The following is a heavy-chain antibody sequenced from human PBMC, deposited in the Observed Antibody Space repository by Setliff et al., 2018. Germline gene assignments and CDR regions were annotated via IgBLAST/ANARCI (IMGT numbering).Heavy chain of an antibody. V-gene: IGHV1-8*01. CDR2: MNPNSGNT. Sequence: ASVKVSCKASGYTFTNYDINWVRQATGQGLEWIGWMNPNSGNTGYAQKLQGRVTMTTDTSTSTAYMELRSLRSDDTAVYYCARAGRNNYDSSGYYYDLYYYNYMDVWDKGTTVTVSS. J-gene: IGHJ6*03. CDR3: ARAGRNNYDSSGYYYDLYYYNYMDV. D-gene: IGHD3-22*01. CDR1: GYTFTNYD.